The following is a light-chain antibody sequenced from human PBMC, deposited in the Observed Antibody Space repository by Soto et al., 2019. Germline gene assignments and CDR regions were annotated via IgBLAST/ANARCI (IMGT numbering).Light chain of an antibody. CDR1: QSISSY. CDR2: AAS. Sequence: DIQMTQSPSSLSASVGDRVTITCRASQSISSYLNWYQQKPGKAPELLIYAASSLRSGVPSRFSGSGSGTDFTLTISGLQPVDFATYHCQQSYSSPYTFGQGTKLEIK. CDR3: QQSYSSPYT. V-gene: IGKV1-39*01. J-gene: IGKJ2*01.